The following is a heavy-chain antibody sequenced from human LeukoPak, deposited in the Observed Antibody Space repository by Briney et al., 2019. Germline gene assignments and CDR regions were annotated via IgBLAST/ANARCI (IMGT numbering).Heavy chain of an antibody. Sequence: KPSETLSLTCTVSGGSISSSSYYWGWIRQPPGKGLEWIGSIYYSGSTYYNPSLKSRLTIPVDTSKNQFSLKLSSVTAADTAVYYCARVPLFGWAPYYYYYMDVWGKGTTVTVSS. CDR3: ARVPLFGWAPYYYYYMDV. J-gene: IGHJ6*03. D-gene: IGHD3-10*01. V-gene: IGHV4-39*07. CDR1: GGSISSSSYY. CDR2: IYYSGST.